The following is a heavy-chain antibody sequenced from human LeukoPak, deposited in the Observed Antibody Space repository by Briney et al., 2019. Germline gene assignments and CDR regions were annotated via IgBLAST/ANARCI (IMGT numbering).Heavy chain of an antibody. J-gene: IGHJ4*02. CDR1: GFAFSSYS. Sequence: PGGSLRLSCAASGFAFSSYSMHWVRQAPGKGLEWVGRIKSKTDGGTTDYAAPVKGRFTISRDDSKNTLYLQMNSLTTEDTAVYFCAHRDTTMVRVDYWGQGTLVTVSS. V-gene: IGHV3-15*01. D-gene: IGHD5-18*01. CDR3: AHRDTTMVRVDY. CDR2: IKSKTDGGTT.